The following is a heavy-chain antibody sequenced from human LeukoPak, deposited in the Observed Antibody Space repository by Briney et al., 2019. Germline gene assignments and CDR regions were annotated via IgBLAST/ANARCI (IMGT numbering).Heavy chain of an antibody. CDR1: GFTFSYYH. Sequence: GGSLRLSCVTSGFTFSYYHMSWVRQAPGKGLEWVANTNADGSTKYYVDSVKGRFTISRDNAKSSLYLQMNSLRAEDTAVYFCAKDKYCSGGSCYRSFDYWGQGTLVTVSS. D-gene: IGHD2-15*01. CDR2: TNADGSTK. CDR3: AKDKYCSGGSCYRSFDY. J-gene: IGHJ4*02. V-gene: IGHV3-7*03.